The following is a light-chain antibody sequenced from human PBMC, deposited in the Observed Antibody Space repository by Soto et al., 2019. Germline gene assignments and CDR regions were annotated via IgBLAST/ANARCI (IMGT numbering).Light chain of an antibody. CDR1: TSNIGSNY. V-gene: IGLV1-47*01. Sequence: QPVLTQPPSASGTPGQGVTISCSGSTSNIGSNYVYWYQQLPGTAPKLLIYRNNQRPSGVPDRFSGSKSGTSASLAISGLRSDDEADYFCATWDDSLNGFYVFGTGTNVTVL. CDR3: ATWDDSLNGFYV. CDR2: RNN. J-gene: IGLJ1*01.